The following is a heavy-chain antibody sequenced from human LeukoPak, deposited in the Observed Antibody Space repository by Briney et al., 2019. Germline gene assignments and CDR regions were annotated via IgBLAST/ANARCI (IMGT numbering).Heavy chain of an antibody. J-gene: IGHJ4*02. CDR1: GFTFSSSW. D-gene: IGHD6-19*01. Sequence: PGGSLRLSCAASGFTFSSSWMHWVRQGPGEGLVWVSRVSPDGSSTRYADSVKGRFTISRDNAKNTLYLQMNSLRAEDTAVYYCARETLSSGWYVDYWGQGTLVTVSS. CDR3: ARETLSSGWYVDY. CDR2: VSPDGSST. V-gene: IGHV3-74*01.